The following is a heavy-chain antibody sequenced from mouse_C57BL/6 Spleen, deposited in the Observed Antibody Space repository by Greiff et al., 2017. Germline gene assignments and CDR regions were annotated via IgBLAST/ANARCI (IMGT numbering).Heavy chain of an antibody. D-gene: IGHD1-1*01. V-gene: IGHV1-55*01. CDR1: GYTFTSYW. J-gene: IGHJ2*01. CDR3: ARDGSIPYYFDY. CDR2: IYPGSGST. Sequence: QVQLQPGAELVKPGASVKMSCKASGYTFTSYWITWVKQRPGQGLEWIGDIYPGSGSTNYNEKFKSKATLTVDTSSSTAYMQLSSLTSEDSAVYYCARDGSIPYYFDYWGQGTTLTVSS.